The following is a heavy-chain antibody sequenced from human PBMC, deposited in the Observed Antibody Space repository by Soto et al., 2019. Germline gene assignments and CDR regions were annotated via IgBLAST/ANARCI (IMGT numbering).Heavy chain of an antibody. CDR1: GFIFSSYG. Sequence: QVQLVESGGGVVQPGRSLRLSCAASGFIFSSYGMHWVRQAPGKGLEWVAVISYEGSHTYYADSVKGRFTITRDNSKNMQYEKMNILRPEETVVYYWANEVYCGGGSCWWWGGGDYGGECSLFTVSS. D-gene: IGHD2-15*01. J-gene: IGHJ4*02. V-gene: IGHV3-30*18. CDR2: ISYEGSHT. CDR3: ANEVYCGGGSCWWWGGGDY.